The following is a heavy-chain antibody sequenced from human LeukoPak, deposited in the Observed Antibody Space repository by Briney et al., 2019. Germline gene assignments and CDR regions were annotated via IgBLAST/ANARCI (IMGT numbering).Heavy chain of an antibody. CDR2: INPNSGGT. J-gene: IGHJ5*02. D-gene: IGHD3-10*01. V-gene: IGHV1-2*02. CDR1: GYTFSGFY. CDR3: ARGDYYGSGKVVAA. Sequence: GASVKVSCKASGYTFSGFYIHWVRQAPGQGLEWMGWINPNSGGTNYAQKFQDRVTMTRDTSISTAYMELSLLRSDDTAVYYCARGDYYGSGKVVAAWGQGTLVTVSS.